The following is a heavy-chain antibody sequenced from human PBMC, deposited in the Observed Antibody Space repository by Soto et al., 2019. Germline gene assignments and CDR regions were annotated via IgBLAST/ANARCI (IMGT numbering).Heavy chain of an antibody. J-gene: IGHJ4*02. Sequence: QVQLQESGPGLVKPSQTLSLTCTVSGGSITSGGYYWNWIRQHPGKGLEWIGYIYYSGSTYYNPSIKSRVTIPADTSKNQFSLKVSSVTAADTAVYYCAREGGYCSGGGCYRTPHWGQGTLVTVSS. CDR1: GGSITSGGYY. D-gene: IGHD2-15*01. CDR2: IYYSGST. V-gene: IGHV4-31*03. CDR3: AREGGYCSGGGCYRTPH.